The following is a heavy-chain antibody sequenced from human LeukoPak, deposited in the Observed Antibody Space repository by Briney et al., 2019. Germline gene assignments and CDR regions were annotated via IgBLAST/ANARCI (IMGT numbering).Heavy chain of an antibody. CDR3: ARDGDGSSRYFHH. J-gene: IGHJ1*01. CDR2: ISPYNGHT. V-gene: IGHV1-18*04. Sequence: GASVKVSCKASAYRFTSYGINWVRQAPGQGLEWMGWISPYNGHTNYAQKFQGRVTMTTDTSTTTASMEVRSLRSDDTAVYYCARDGDGSSRYFHHWGRGTLVTVPS. D-gene: IGHD6-6*01. CDR1: AYRFTSYG.